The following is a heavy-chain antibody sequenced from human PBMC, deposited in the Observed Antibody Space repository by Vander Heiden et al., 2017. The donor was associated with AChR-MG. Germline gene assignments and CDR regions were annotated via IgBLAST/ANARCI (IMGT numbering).Heavy chain of an antibody. CDR1: GYTFTDYY. CDR3: ARDGALDY. V-gene: IGHV1-2*02. Sequence: QVQLVQSGAEVQKPGASVKAPCKASGYTFTDYYMHWVRQAPGQGLEWMGWINPNNGGTNYAQKFQGRVTMTRDTSISTAYMDLSSLTSDDTAVYYCARDGALDYWGQGTLVTVSS. CDR2: INPNNGGT. D-gene: IGHD3-16*01. J-gene: IGHJ4*02.